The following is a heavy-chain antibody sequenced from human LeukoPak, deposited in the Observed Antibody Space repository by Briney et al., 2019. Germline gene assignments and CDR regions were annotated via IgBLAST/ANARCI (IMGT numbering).Heavy chain of an antibody. CDR3: AKGPYSSSPRTQDY. Sequence: GGSLRRYCAASGFTFSSYGMHWVRQAPGKGLEGVVFIRYDGSNKYYADSVRGRFTISRDNSKNTMDLKMTSLRAEDTDVCDWAKGPYSSSPRTQDYWGQGTRVTVSS. J-gene: IGHJ4*01. CDR2: IRYDGSNK. CDR1: GFTFSSYG. D-gene: IGHD4-11*01. V-gene: IGHV3-30*02.